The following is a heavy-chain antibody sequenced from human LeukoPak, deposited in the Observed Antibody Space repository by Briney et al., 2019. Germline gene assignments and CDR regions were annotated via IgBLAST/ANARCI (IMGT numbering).Heavy chain of an antibody. J-gene: IGHJ5*02. CDR2: INPSGGST. CDR3: AREPSDYDFWSGYYFNWFDP. CDR1: GYTFTSYY. D-gene: IGHD3-3*01. Sequence: ASVKVSCKASGYTFTSYYMHWVRQAPGQGLEWMGIINPSGGSTSYAQKFQGRVTMTRDTSTSTVYMELSSLRSEDTAVYYCAREPSDYDFWSGYYFNWFDPWGQGTLVTVSS. V-gene: IGHV1-46*01.